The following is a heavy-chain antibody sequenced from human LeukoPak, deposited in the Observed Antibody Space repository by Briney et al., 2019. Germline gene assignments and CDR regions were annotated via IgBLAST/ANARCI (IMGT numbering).Heavy chain of an antibody. V-gene: IGHV3-30-3*01. Sequence: PGGSLRLSCAASGFTFSSYAMPWVRQSPGKGLEWVALISYDGSNKYYADSVKGRFTISRDNSKNTLYLQMNSLRAEDTAVYYCARVHDPNVDTALDYWGQGTLVTVSS. CDR2: ISYDGSNK. CDR3: ARVHDPNVDTALDY. J-gene: IGHJ4*02. D-gene: IGHD5-18*01. CDR1: GFTFSSYA.